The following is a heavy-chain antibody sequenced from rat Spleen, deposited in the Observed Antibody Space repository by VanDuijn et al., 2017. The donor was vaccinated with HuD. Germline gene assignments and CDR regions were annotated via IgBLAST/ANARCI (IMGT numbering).Heavy chain of an antibody. Sequence: AVQLVESGGGLVQPGKSLKLSCSASGFTFSSYGMHWIRQAPGKGLDWIAWISSSNGTVYADAVKERFTISRDNAKSTLYLQMDSLRSEDTATYYCARHRTTEGIVSPFAYWGQGTLVTVSS. V-gene: IGHV5-62*01. CDR1: GFTFSSYG. CDR2: ISSSNGT. D-gene: IGHD1-11*01. J-gene: IGHJ3*01. CDR3: ARHRTTEGIVSPFAY.